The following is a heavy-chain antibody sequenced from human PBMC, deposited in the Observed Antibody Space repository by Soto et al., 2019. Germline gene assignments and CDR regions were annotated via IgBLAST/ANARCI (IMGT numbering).Heavy chain of an antibody. CDR3: AKDQVYGGNSGYFDY. J-gene: IGHJ4*02. V-gene: IGHV3-23*01. CDR2: ISGSGGST. CDR1: GFTFSSYA. Sequence: LRLSCAASGFTFSSYAMSWVRQAPGKGLEWVSAISGSGGSTYYADSVKGRFTISRDNSKNTLYLQMNSLRAEDTAVYYCAKDQVYGGNSGYFDYWGQGTLVTVSS. D-gene: IGHD4-17*01.